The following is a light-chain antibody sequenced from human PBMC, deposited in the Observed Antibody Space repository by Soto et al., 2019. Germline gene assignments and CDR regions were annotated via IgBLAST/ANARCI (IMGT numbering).Light chain of an antibody. CDR3: SSYRCSSTLV. CDR1: NRDVGGYNF. V-gene: IGLV2-14*01. Sequence: QSALTQPASVSGSPVQSITISCTGTNRDVGGYNFVSWYQQHPGKAPKLIIYDVVDRPSGVSNRVSGFKSGDTASLDISGHQAGDEADYFCSSYRCSSTLVFGGGTKLTVL. CDR2: DVV. J-gene: IGLJ3*02.